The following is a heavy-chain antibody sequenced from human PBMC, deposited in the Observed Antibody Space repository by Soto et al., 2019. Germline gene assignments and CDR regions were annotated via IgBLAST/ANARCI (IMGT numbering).Heavy chain of an antibody. CDR2: IYYSGST. CDR3: AREGGYCSSTSCYRPYYYGMDV. CDR1: GGSISSYY. Sequence: SETLSLTCTVSGGSISSYYWSWIRQPPGKGLEWIGYIYYSGSTNYNPSLKSRVTISVDTSKNQFSLKLSSVTAADTAVYYCAREGGYCSSTSCYRPYYYGMDVWGQGTTVTVSS. D-gene: IGHD2-2*03. V-gene: IGHV4-59*01. J-gene: IGHJ6*02.